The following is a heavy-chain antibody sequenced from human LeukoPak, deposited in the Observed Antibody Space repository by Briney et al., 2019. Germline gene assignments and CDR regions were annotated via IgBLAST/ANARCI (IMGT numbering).Heavy chain of an antibody. CDR2: IIPILGIA. D-gene: IGHD1-1*01. CDR3: VWNVETDAFDI. Sequence: ASVKVSCKASGGTFSSYAISWVRQAPGQGLEWMGRIIPILGIANYAQKFQGRVTITADKSTSTAYMELSSLRSEDTAVYYCVWNVETDAFDIWGQGTMVTVSS. CDR1: GGTFSSYA. V-gene: IGHV1-69*04. J-gene: IGHJ3*02.